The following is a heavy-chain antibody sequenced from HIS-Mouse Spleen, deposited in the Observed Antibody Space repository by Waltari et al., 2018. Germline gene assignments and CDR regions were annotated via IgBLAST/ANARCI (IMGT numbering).Heavy chain of an antibody. CDR1: GYTFTAYY. V-gene: IGHV1-2*02. J-gene: IGHJ3*02. CDR2: INPNSGGT. CDR3: ARDYWNDDAFDI. D-gene: IGHD1-1*01. Sequence: QVQLVQSGAEVKKPGASVKSSCKASGYTFTAYYMHWVRQAPGKGLECMGWINPNSGGTNYAQKFQGRVTMTRDTSISTAYMELSRLRSDDTAVYYCARDYWNDDAFDIWGQGTMVTVSS.